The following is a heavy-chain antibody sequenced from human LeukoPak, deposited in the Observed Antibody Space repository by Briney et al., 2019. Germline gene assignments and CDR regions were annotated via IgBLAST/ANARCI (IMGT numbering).Heavy chain of an antibody. J-gene: IGHJ4*02. CDR1: GFTFSTYS. CDR3: ARPPNYYDSSGYGH. CDR2: ISSSSSAI. Sequence: PGGSLRLSCAASGFTFSTYSMNWVRQAPGKGLEWVSYISSSSSAIYYADSVKGRFTISRDNAKNSLYLRMYSLRAEDTAVYYCARPPNYYDSSGYGHWGQGTLVTVSS. V-gene: IGHV3-48*04. D-gene: IGHD3-22*01.